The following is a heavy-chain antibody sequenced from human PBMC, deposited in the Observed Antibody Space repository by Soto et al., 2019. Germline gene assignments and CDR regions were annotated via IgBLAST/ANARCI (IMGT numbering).Heavy chain of an antibody. D-gene: IGHD3-9*01. CDR1: GGTFSSYA. CDR2: IIPIFGTA. CDR3: AREPDWSRPPTLLPMDV. Sequence: QVQLVQSGAEVKKPGSSVKVSCKASGGTFSSYAISWVRQAPGQGLEWMGGIIPIFGTANYAQKFQGRVTMTADESTSTAYMGLSSLGSEDTAVYYCAREPDWSRPPTLLPMDVWGQGTTVTVSS. V-gene: IGHV1-69*12. J-gene: IGHJ6*02.